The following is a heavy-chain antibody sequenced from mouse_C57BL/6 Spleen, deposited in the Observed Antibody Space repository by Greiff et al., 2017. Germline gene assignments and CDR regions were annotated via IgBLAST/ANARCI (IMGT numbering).Heavy chain of an antibody. V-gene: IGHV1-53*01. CDR2: INPSNGGT. Sequence: VQLQESGTELVKPGASVKLSCKASGYTFTSSWMHWVKQRPGQGLEWIGNINPSNGGTNYNEKFKSKATLTVDKSSSTAYMQLSSLTSEDAAVYYCARPGGYYGAMDYWGQGTSVTVSS. J-gene: IGHJ4*01. CDR1: GYTFTSSW. CDR3: ARPGGYYGAMDY. D-gene: IGHD2-3*01.